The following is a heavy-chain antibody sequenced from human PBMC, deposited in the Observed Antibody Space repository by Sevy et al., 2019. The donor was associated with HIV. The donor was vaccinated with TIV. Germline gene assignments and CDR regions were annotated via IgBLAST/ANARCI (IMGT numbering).Heavy chain of an antibody. Sequence: SETLSLTCTVSGGSISSGDYYWSWIRQPPGKGLEWIGYIYYSGSTYYNPSLKIRVTISVDTSKNQFSLKLSSVTAADTAVYYCARGGIYFYFDYWGQGTLVTVSS. V-gene: IGHV4-30-4*01. CDR3: ARGGIYFYFDY. CDR1: GGSISSGDYY. J-gene: IGHJ4*02. CDR2: IYYSGST. D-gene: IGHD1-26*01.